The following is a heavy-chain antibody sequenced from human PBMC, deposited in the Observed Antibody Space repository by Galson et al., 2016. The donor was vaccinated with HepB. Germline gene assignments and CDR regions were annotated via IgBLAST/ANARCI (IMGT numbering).Heavy chain of an antibody. CDR2: ISSTSGDI. D-gene: IGHD5-18*01. Sequence: SLRLSCAVSGFTFSSYTMNWVRQAPGKGLEWVSSISSTSGDIYYGDSVKGRFTISRDNAKNSLYLQMDSLRAEDTAVYFCAIALSYGRWQHGGYFYYYYMGVWGNGTTVTVSS. CDR1: GFTFSSYT. CDR3: AIALSYGRWQHGGYFYYYYMGV. V-gene: IGHV3-21*01. J-gene: IGHJ6*03.